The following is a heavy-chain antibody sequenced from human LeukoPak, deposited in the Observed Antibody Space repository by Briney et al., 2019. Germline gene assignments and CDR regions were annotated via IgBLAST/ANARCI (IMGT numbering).Heavy chain of an antibody. V-gene: IGHV4-31*03. CDR2: IYYSGST. D-gene: IGHD3-22*01. CDR3: ARVPSVTYYYDT. Sequence: SETLSLTCTVSGGSISSGGYYWSWSRQHPGKGLEWIGYIYYSGSTYYNPSLKSRVTISVDTSKNQFSLKLSSVTAADTAVYYCARVPSVTYYYDTWGQGTLVTVSS. CDR1: GGSISSGGYY. J-gene: IGHJ5*02.